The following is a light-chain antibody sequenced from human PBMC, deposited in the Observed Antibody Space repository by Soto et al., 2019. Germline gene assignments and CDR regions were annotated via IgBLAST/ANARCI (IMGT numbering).Light chain of an antibody. CDR3: QQANSFPLT. CDR2: DAS. CDR1: QSISAW. J-gene: IGKJ4*01. Sequence: DIQMTQSPSTLSATAGDRVTITCRASQSISAWLAWYQQKPGKAPKLLIYDASNLESGVPSRFSGSGSGTDFTLTISSLQPEDFATYYCQQANSFPLTFGGGTKVDIK. V-gene: IGKV1-5*01.